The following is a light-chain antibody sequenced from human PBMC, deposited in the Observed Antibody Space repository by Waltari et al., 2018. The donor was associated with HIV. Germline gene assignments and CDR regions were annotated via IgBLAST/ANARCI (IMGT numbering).Light chain of an antibody. Sequence: DIVMTLSPDSLVVSLGERATINCKSSQTILYSSNNKNYLAWYQQKPGQPPKLLIYWASTRESGVPDRFSGSGSGSDFTLTISSLQAEDVAVYYCQQYYDTPQTFGQGTKVEIK. CDR3: QQYYDTPQT. CDR1: QTILYSSNNKNY. J-gene: IGKJ1*01. V-gene: IGKV4-1*01. CDR2: WAS.